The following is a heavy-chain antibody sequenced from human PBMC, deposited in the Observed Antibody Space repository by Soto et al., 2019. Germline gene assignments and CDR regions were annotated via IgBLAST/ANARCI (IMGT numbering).Heavy chain of an antibody. CDR1: GGSISSYY. J-gene: IGHJ5*02. V-gene: IGHV4-59*08. CDR2: IYYSGST. D-gene: IGHD3-10*01. CDR3: ARHPGEDTMVRGVLNWFDP. Sequence: LSLTCTVSGGSISSYYWSWIRQPPGKGLEWIGYIYYSGSTNYNPSLKSRVTISVDTSKNQFSLKLSSVTAADTAVYYCARHPGEDTMVRGVLNWFDPWGQGTLVTVSS.